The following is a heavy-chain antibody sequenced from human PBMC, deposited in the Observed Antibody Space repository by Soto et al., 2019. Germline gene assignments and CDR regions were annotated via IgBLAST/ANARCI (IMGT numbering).Heavy chain of an antibody. D-gene: IGHD2-21*02. CDR1: RLSFSDFE. CDR3: ARADTGRLPRRADYYYALDF. Sequence: AGSLWLSYTDSRLSFSDFEMLCLREVRGKGLEWVSTIGAARDPYYTGAVKHRFTITRENARNSMFLQMNSVTVGDTAVYYCARADTGRLPRRADYYYALDFWGQGSMVTVSS. J-gene: IGHJ6*02. CDR2: IGAARDP. V-gene: IGHV3-13*05.